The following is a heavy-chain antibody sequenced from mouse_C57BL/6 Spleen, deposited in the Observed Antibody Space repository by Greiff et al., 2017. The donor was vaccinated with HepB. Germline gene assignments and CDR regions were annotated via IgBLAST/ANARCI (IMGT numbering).Heavy chain of an antibody. Sequence: VQLQQSGPELVKPGDSVKISCKASGYSFTGYFMNWVMQSHGKSLEWIGRINPYNGDTFYNQKFKGKATLTVDKSSSTAHMELRSLTSEDSAVYYCARFRDYYGSSGYFDVWGTGTTVTVSS. D-gene: IGHD1-1*01. J-gene: IGHJ1*03. CDR3: ARFRDYYGSSGYFDV. V-gene: IGHV1-20*01. CDR2: INPYNGDT. CDR1: GYSFTGYF.